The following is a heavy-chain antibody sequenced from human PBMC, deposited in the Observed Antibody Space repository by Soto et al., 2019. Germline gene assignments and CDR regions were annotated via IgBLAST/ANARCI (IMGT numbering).Heavy chain of an antibody. CDR3: AKATATGGGAFDI. CDR1: GFTFANHW. D-gene: IGHD2-8*02. Sequence: PGGSLRLSCAGYGFTFANHWLSWVRQAPGKGLEWVANINQYGSEKYYVDSVKGRFTISRDNAKNSLYLQMNSLTAGDTAVYYCAKATATGGGAFDICGQGTMVTVSS. CDR2: INQYGSEK. V-gene: IGHV3-7*03. J-gene: IGHJ3*02.